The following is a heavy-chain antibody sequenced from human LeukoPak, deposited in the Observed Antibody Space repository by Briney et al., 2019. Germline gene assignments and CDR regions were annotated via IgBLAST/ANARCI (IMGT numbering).Heavy chain of an antibody. CDR2: IKQDGSEK. D-gene: IGHD4-17*01. CDR3: ARANYGDYVGY. CDR1: GFTSSSYW. V-gene: IGHV3-7*03. J-gene: IGHJ4*02. Sequence: GGSLRLSCAASGFTSSSYWMSWVRQAPGKGLEWVANIKQDGSEKYYVDSVKGRFTISGDNAKNSLYLQMNSLRAEDTAVYYCARANYGDYVGYWGQGTLVTVSS.